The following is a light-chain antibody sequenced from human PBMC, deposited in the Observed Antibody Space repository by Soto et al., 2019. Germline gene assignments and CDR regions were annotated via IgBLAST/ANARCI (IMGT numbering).Light chain of an antibody. CDR1: HSVRSI. Sequence: EVVLTQSPGTLSLSPGERATLSCRASHSVRSICLAWYQHKPGQAPRLLIYGASTGATGLPDRFSGSGSGTEFTLTIGSLQSDDFAVYYCQQYNNWPRTFGQGTKVDIK. V-gene: IGKV3-15*01. CDR2: GAS. CDR3: QQYNNWPRT. J-gene: IGKJ2*01.